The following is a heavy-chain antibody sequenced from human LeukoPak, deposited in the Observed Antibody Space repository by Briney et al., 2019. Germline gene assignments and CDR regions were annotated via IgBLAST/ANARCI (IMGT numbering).Heavy chain of an antibody. J-gene: IGHJ6*02. CDR1: GFTISSYA. D-gene: IGHD5-12*01. CDR2: ISSNGGST. V-gene: IGHV3-64*01. Sequence: GGSLRLSCAASGFTISSYAMHWVRQAPGKGLEYVSAISSNGGSTYYANSVKGRFTISRDNSKNTLYLQMGSLRAEDMAVYYCAYSGYENYYYYGMDVWGQGTTVTVSS. CDR3: AYSGYENYYYYGMDV.